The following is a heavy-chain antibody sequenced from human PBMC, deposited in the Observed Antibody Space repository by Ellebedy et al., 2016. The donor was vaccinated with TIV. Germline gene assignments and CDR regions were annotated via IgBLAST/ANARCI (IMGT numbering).Heavy chain of an antibody. V-gene: IGHV1-18*01. CDR1: GYIFINYG. CDR3: ARGGWLVAAAGPHWFDP. CDR2: ISAYNGNT. Sequence: ASVKVSCXASGYIFINYGISWVRQAPGQGLEWMGWISAYNGNTNYAQKLQGRVTMTTDTSTSTAYMELRSLRSDDTAVYYCARGGWLVAAAGPHWFDPWGQGTLVTVSS. J-gene: IGHJ5*02. D-gene: IGHD6-13*01.